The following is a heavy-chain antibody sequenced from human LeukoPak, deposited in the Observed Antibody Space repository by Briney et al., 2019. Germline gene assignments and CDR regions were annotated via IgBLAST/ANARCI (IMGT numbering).Heavy chain of an antibody. CDR2: ISSSGSTI. CDR3: ARESGCSSTSCYYFDY. D-gene: IGHD2-2*01. CDR1: GFTFSDYY. Sequence: GGSLRLSCAASGFTFSDYYMSWIRQAPGKGLEWVSYISSSGSTIYYADSVKGRFTISRDNAKNSLYLQMNSLRAEDTAVYYCARESGCSSTSCYYFDYWGQGTLVTVSS. V-gene: IGHV3-11*04. J-gene: IGHJ4*02.